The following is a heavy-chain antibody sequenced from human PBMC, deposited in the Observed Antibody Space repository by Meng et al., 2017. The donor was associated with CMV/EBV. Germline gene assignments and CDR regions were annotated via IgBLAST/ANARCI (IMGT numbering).Heavy chain of an antibody. CDR1: GGSISSSYY. J-gene: IGHJ4*02. CDR2: IYYSGST. D-gene: IGHD6-13*01. Sequence: SETLSLTCTVSGGSISSSYYWGWIRRPPGKGLEWIGSIYYSGSTYYNPSLKSRVTISVDTSKNQFSLKLSSVTAADTAVYYCARVKAGTIAAAGPTNYYFDYWGQGTLVTVSS. V-gene: IGHV4-39*07. CDR3: ARVKAGTIAAAGPTNYYFDY.